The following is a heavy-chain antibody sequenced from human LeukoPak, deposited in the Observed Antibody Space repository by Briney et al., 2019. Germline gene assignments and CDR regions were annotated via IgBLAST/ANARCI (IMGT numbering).Heavy chain of an antibody. CDR3: ARDGNSGYAHYLYYGMDV. CDR2: ILYDGSNT. Sequence: GRSLRLSCAASGFPFSSFAMHWVRQAPGKGLDWVAVILYDGSNTYYADSVKGRFTISRDNSKNTLYLQMNSLGAEDTALYYCARDGNSGYAHYLYYGMDVWGQGTTVTVSS. V-gene: IGHV3-30-3*01. CDR1: GFPFSSFA. D-gene: IGHD5-12*01. J-gene: IGHJ6*02.